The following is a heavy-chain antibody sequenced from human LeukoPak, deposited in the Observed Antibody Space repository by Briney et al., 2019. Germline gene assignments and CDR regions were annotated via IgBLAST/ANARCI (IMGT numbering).Heavy chain of an antibody. D-gene: IGHD1/OR15-1a*01. CDR1: GGSISSYY. V-gene: IGHV4-59*08. CDR3: ARSISGTRSKFDC. Sequence: SETLSLTCTVSGGSISSYYWSWIRQPPGKGLEWIGYIYYSGRTNYNPSLKSRATMSIDTAKNQFSLNLTSVTAADTAVYYCARSISGTRSKFDCWGQGTLVTASS. CDR2: IYYSGRT. J-gene: IGHJ5*01.